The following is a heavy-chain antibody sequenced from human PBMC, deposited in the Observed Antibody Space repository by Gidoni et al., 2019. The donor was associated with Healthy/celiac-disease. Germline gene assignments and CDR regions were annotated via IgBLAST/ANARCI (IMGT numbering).Heavy chain of an antibody. J-gene: IGHJ4*02. CDR1: GGSISSGSYY. V-gene: IGHV4-61*02. CDR2: IYTSGST. Sequence: QVQLQESGPGLVKPSQTLSLTCTVSGGSISSGSYYWSWIRQPAGKGLEWIGRIYTSGSTNYNPSLKSRVTISVDTSKNQFSLKLSSVTAADTAVYYCARDGGDYGDPFDYWGQGTLVTVSS. D-gene: IGHD4-17*01. CDR3: ARDGGDYGDPFDY.